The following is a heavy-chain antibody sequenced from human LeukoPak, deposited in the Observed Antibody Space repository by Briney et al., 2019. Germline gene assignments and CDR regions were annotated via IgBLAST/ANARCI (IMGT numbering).Heavy chain of an antibody. J-gene: IGHJ4*02. V-gene: IGHV4-59*12. Sequence: SETLSLTCIVSGGSISPYYWSWIRQPPGSGLEWIAYIYCSGSTSYNPSLKSRVAISVDTSNNEVSLKLSSVTAADAAVYYCSRENGAFSPFGYWGQGTLVTVLS. D-gene: IGHD2-8*01. CDR1: GGSISPYY. CDR2: IYCSGST. CDR3: SRENGAFSPFGY.